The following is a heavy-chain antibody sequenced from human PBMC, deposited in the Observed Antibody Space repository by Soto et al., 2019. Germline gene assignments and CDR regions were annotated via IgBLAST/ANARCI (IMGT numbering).Heavy chain of an antibody. J-gene: IGHJ6*02. CDR3: ARDLWGYCGTDCYPLDV. D-gene: IGHD2-21*02. CDR1: GGSFSGYY. CDR2: LYNSGST. Sequence: KPSETLSLTCAVYGGSFSGYYWSWIRQAPGKGLEWIGYLYNSGSTVYNPSLKSRVTISVDTSKNQFSLKLNSVTAADTAVYYCARDLWGYCGTDCYPLDVWGQGTTVTVSS. V-gene: IGHV4-59*01.